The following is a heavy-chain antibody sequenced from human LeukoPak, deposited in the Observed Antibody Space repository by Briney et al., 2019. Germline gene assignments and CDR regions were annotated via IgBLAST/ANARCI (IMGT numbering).Heavy chain of an antibody. V-gene: IGHV3-30*18. J-gene: IGHJ5*02. CDR1: GITFRSYG. CDR3: AKGARGDTVTSIVGLNWFDP. D-gene: IGHD4-17*01. Sequence: PGRSLRLSCAASGITFRSYGMHWVRQALGKGLEWVAVISYDGSHKYYADSVKGRFSISRDNSKNTLYLQMNSLRADDTAVYYCAKGARGDTVTSIVGLNWFDPWGQGTLVTVSS. CDR2: ISYDGSHK.